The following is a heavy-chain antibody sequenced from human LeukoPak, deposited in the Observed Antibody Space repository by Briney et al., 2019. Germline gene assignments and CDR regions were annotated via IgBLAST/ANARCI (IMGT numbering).Heavy chain of an antibody. J-gene: IGHJ4*02. CDR1: GFTFSSYG. CDR3: ARDSASYYDFWSGYYYFDY. V-gene: IGHV3-33*01. CDR2: IWYDGSNK. Sequence: GGSLRLSCAASGFTFSSYGMHWVRQAPGKGLEWVAVIWYDGSNKYYADSVKGRFTISRDNSKNTLYLQMNSLRAEDTAVYYCARDSASYYDFWSGYYYFDYWGQGTLVTVSS. D-gene: IGHD3-3*01.